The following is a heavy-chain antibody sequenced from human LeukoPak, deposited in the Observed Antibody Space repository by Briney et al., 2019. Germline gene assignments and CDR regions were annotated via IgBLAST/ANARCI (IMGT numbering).Heavy chain of an antibody. CDR3: ARLRYSGSYSTIDY. CDR2: ISYSGST. CDR1: GGSISSSSYS. D-gene: IGHD1-26*01. Sequence: PSETLSLTCTVSGGSISSSSYSWGCIRQPPGKGLEWIGSISYSGSTYYNPSLKSRVTKSVDTSKNQFSLKLSSVTAADTAVYYCARLRYSGSYSTIDYWGQGTLVTVSS. J-gene: IGHJ4*02. V-gene: IGHV4-39*01.